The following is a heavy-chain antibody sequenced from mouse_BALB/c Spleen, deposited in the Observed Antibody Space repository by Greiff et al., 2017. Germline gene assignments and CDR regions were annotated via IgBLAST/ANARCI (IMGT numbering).Heavy chain of an antibody. V-gene: IGHV5-6*03. CDR2: ISDGGSYT. CDR3: ARDGGYYFGY. Sequence: EVMLVESGGGLVKPGGSLKLSCAASGFTFSSYAMSWVRQTPEKRLEWVASISDGGSYTYYPDIVKGRFTISRDNAKNNLYLQMSSLKSEDTAMYYCARDGGYYFGYWGQGTTLTVSS. CDR1: GFTFSSYA. J-gene: IGHJ2*01. D-gene: IGHD2-3*01.